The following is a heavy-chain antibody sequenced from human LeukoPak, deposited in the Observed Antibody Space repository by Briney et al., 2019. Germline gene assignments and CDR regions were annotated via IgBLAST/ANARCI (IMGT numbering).Heavy chain of an antibody. CDR3: ARRRCSSTSCFEDY. J-gene: IGHJ4*02. V-gene: IGHV3-30-3*01. Sequence: GGSLRLSCAASGFTFSSYAMHWVRQAPGKGLEWVAVISYDGSNKYYADSVKGRFTISRDNAKNALWLQMNSLRVEDTAVYYCARRRCSSTSCFEDYWGQGTLVTVSS. D-gene: IGHD2-2*01. CDR2: ISYDGSNK. CDR1: GFTFSSYA.